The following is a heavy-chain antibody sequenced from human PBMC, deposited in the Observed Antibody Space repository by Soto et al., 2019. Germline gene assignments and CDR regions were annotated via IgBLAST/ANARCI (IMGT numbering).Heavy chain of an antibody. CDR3: ASSIAAAGSDAFDI. CDR1: GYTFTSYG. J-gene: IGHJ3*02. CDR2: ISAYNGNT. Sequence: ASVKVSCKASGYTFTSYGISWVRQAPGQGLEWMGWISAYNGNTNYAQKLQGRVTMTTDTSTSTAYMELRSLRSDDTAVYYCASSIAAAGSDAFDIWGQGTMVTVSS. D-gene: IGHD6-13*01. V-gene: IGHV1-18*01.